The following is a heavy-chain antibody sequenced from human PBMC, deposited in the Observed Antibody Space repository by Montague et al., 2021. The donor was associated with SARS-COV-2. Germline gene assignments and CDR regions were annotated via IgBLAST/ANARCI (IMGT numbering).Heavy chain of an antibody. CDR3: ARRVTGTTVHYYYGMDV. Sequence: SETLSLTCTVSGGSISSSSYYWGWIRQPPGKGLEWIGSIYYSGSTYYNPSLKSRVTISVDTSKNQFSLKLSSVTAADTAVYYCARRVTGTTVHYYYGMDVWGQGTTVTVS. V-gene: IGHV4-39*01. D-gene: IGHD1-20*01. J-gene: IGHJ6*02. CDR1: GGSISSSSYY. CDR2: IYYSGST.